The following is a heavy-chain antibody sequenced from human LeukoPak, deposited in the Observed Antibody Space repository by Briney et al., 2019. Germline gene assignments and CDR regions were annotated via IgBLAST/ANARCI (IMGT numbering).Heavy chain of an antibody. D-gene: IGHD6-13*01. J-gene: IGHJ6*03. CDR2: IYPGDSDT. CDR3: ARRYSSSLYYYMDV. Sequence: GASLQISCKGSGYSFTSYWIGWVRPLPGKGLEWMGIIYPGDSDTRYSPSFQGQVTISADKSISTAYLQWSSLKASDTAMYYCARRYSSSLYYYMDVWGKGTTVTVSS. CDR1: GYSFTSYW. V-gene: IGHV5-51*01.